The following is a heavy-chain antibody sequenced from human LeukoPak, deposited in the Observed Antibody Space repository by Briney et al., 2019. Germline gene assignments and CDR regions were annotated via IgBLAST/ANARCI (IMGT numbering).Heavy chain of an antibody. CDR3: ATGLAGNYDFNCFDP. V-gene: IGHV4-4*07. CDR1: GGSISTNY. D-gene: IGHD1-7*01. J-gene: IGHJ5*02. Sequence: PSETLSLTCTVSGGSISTNYWTWIRQPAGRGLEWIGRVSASGNTRYNPSLERRVTMSVDTSKNQFSLSLTSVTAADTGVYFCATGLAGNYDFNCFDPWGQGTLVTVSS. CDR2: VSASGNT.